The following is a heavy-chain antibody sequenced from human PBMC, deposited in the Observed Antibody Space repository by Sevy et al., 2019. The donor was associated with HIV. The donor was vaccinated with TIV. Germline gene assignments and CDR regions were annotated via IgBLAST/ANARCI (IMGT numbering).Heavy chain of an antibody. V-gene: IGHV3-15*01. CDR1: GFTFSNAW. CDR3: STDPIIVLLVTDGMDV. J-gene: IGHJ6*02. CDR2: IQSRTDGGTT. D-gene: IGHD2-8*01. Sequence: GGSLRLSCAASGFTFSNAWMSWVRQAPGRGLEWVGRIQSRTDGGTTDYAAPVKGRFTISRDYSKNTLHLQMNSLKAEDTAVYYCSTDPIIVLLVTDGMDVWGQGTTVTVSS.